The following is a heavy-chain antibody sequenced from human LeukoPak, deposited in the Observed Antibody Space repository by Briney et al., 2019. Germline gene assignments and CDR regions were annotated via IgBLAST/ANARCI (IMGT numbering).Heavy chain of an antibody. CDR3: ARGVARSSKFHFSYYFDY. Sequence: SETLSLTCTVSSGSITNYYWSWIRQPPGKGLGWIGEINHSGSTYYNPSLKSRVTISVDTSKNQFSLRLSSVTAADTAVYYCARGVARSSKFHFSYYFDYWGQGTLVTVSS. J-gene: IGHJ4*02. CDR1: SGSITNYY. CDR2: INHSGST. V-gene: IGHV4-59*04. D-gene: IGHD6-6*01.